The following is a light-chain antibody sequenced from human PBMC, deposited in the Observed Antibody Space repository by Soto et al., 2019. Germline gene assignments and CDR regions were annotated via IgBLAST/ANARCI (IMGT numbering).Light chain of an antibody. CDR1: TANIGAGYY. Sequence: QAVVTQQPSVSVSPGQRVTITCTGSTANIGAGYYVHWYQQLPGRAPKTLIYDNTNRPSGIPDRFSGSQSGATAALALSGAQAEDEADYYCLSFDSGLRVVFGGGTQLTVL. J-gene: IGLJ3*02. CDR3: LSFDSGLRVV. V-gene: IGLV1-40*03. CDR2: DNT.